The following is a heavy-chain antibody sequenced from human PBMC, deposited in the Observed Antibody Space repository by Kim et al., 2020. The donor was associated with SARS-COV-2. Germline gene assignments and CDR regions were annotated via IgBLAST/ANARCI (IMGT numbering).Heavy chain of an antibody. Sequence: GYADSVKGRFPISRDNATNSLYLQMNSLRAEDTALYFCAKDLIRSLGAFDYWGQGTLVTVTS. CDR3: AKDLIRSLGAFDY. J-gene: IGHJ4*02. V-gene: IGHV3-9*01.